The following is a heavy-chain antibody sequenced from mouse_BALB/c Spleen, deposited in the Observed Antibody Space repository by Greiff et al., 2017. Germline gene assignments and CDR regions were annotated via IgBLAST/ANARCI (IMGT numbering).Heavy chain of an antibody. V-gene: IGHV14-3*02. Sequence: VQLQQSGAELVKPGASVKLSCTASGFNIKDTYMHWVKQRPEQGLEWIGRIDPANGNTKYDPKFQGKATITADTSSNTAYLQLSSLTSEDTAVYYGERSLSVTTTTSYYAMGYRGQGTSVTGSS. CDR3: ERSLSVTTTTSYYAMGY. D-gene: IGHD1-1*01. CDR1: GFNIKDTY. CDR2: IDPANGNT. J-gene: IGHJ4*01.